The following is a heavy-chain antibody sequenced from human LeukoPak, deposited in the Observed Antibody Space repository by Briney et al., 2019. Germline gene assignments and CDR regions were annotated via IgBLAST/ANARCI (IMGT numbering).Heavy chain of an antibody. J-gene: IGHJ4*02. V-gene: IGHV3-73*01. CDR2: IRIKPNAYAT. CDR1: GLIFNVSA. CDR3: TRPRTHNWNYKDH. D-gene: IGHD1-7*01. Sequence: PGGSLRLSCAVSGLIFNVSAIHWVRRASGKGLEWVGRIRIKPNAYATAYTAAVKGRFTMSRDDSKNTAYLEMNSLKIEDTAVYYCTRPRTHNWNYKDHWGQGTLVTVSS.